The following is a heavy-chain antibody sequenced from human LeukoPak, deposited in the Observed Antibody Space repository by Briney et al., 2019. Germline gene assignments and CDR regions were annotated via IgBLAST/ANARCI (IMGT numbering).Heavy chain of an antibody. CDR2: IYPGDSDT. D-gene: IGHD6-13*01. Sequence: GESLKISCKGSGYSFTSYWIGWVRQMPGKGLEWMGIIYPGDSDTRYSPSFQGQVTISADKSISTAYLQWSSLKASDTAMYYCARSEGIAAAEGWFDPWGQGILVTVSS. V-gene: IGHV5-51*01. CDR3: ARSEGIAAAEGWFDP. CDR1: GYSFTSYW. J-gene: IGHJ5*02.